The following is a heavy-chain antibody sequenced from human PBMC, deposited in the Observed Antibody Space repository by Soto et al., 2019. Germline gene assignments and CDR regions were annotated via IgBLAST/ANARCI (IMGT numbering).Heavy chain of an antibody. Sequence: EVQLVESGGGLVKPGGSLRLSCAASGFNFNYAWMNWVRQAPGKGLEWVGHIKSKSDGGTTDYAAPVKGRFTISRDDSRNMVYLQMNNLQSEDTAMYYCGSRHWGQGTLVTVSS. V-gene: IGHV3-15*07. CDR3: GSRH. J-gene: IGHJ4*02. CDR1: GFNFNYAW. CDR2: IKSKSDGGTT.